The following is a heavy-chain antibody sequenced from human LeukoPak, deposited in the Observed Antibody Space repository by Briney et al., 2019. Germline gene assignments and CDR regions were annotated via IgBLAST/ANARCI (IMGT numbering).Heavy chain of an antibody. V-gene: IGHV3-74*01. D-gene: IGHD3-3*01. Sequence: GGSLRLSCAASGFTFSSYWMHWVRQAPGKGLVWVSRINSDGSSTGYADSVKGRFTISRDNAKNTLYLQMNSLRAEDTALYYCARSGGKSSYYDFWSGSQYYFDYWGQGTLVTVSS. CDR2: INSDGSST. J-gene: IGHJ4*02. CDR1: GFTFSSYW. CDR3: ARSGGKSSYYDFWSGSQYYFDY.